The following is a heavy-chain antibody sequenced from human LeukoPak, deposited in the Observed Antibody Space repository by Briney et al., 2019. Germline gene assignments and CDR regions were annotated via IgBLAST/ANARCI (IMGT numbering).Heavy chain of an antibody. V-gene: IGHV4-39*07. Sequence: TSSETLSLTCTVSGGSMSSSSYYWGWIRQPPGKGLEWIGHIYYSGSTYYNPSLKSRVTISVDTSKNQFSLKLSSVTAADTAVYYCARAVTYYDILTGYYPYYFDYWGQGTLVTVSS. CDR2: IYYSGST. J-gene: IGHJ4*02. D-gene: IGHD3-9*01. CDR3: ARAVTYYDILTGYYPYYFDY. CDR1: GGSMSSSSYY.